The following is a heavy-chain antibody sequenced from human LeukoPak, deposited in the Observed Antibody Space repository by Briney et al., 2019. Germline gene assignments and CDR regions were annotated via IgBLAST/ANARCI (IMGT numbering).Heavy chain of an antibody. D-gene: IGHD6-13*01. J-gene: IGHJ4*02. CDR3: ARHVSSSWYRRYFDY. Sequence: PGESLKISCKGSGYSFTSYWIGWVRQMPGKGLEWMGIIYPGDSDTRYSPSFQGQVTISADKSISTAYLQWSSLKASDTAMYYCARHVSSSWYRRYFDYWGQGTLVTVSS. V-gene: IGHV5-51*01. CDR2: IYPGDSDT. CDR1: GYSFTSYW.